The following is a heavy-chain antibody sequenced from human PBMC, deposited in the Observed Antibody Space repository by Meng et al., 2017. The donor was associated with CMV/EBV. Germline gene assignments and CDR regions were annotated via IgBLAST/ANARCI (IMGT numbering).Heavy chain of an antibody. CDR3: ARDRTMVRGVTGY. CDR1: GYTFPSYG. Sequence: VWPVLSGAGGKQPGAAVEVSCKASGYTFPSYGISWVGQAPGQGLEWMGWISAYNGNTNYAQKLQGRVTMTTDTSTSTADMELRSLRSDDTAVYYCARDRTMVRGVTGYWGQGTLVTVSS. V-gene: IGHV1-18*01. CDR2: ISAYNGNT. D-gene: IGHD3-10*01. J-gene: IGHJ4*02.